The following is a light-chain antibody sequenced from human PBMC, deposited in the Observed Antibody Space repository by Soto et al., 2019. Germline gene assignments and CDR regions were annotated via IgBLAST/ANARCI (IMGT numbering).Light chain of an antibody. CDR2: KAC. CDR3: QQYNSYSPYT. Sequence: DIQMTQSPSTLSASVGDRVTITCRASQSISSWLAWYQQKPGKAPKLLIYKACSLESGVPSRFSGSGSGTEFTLTISSLQADDFATYYCQQYNSYSPYTFGQGTKLEIK. J-gene: IGKJ2*01. CDR1: QSISSW. V-gene: IGKV1-5*03.